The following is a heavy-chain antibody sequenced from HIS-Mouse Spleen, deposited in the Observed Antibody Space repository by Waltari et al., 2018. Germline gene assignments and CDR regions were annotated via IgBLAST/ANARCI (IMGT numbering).Heavy chain of an antibody. Sequence: QVQLVESGGGVVQPGRSLRLSCAASGFTFSSYAMHWVRQAPGKGLAWVAVLSYDGSNKYYADSVKGRFTISRDNSKNTLYLQMNSLRAEDTAVYYCARPKYNWNSIWFDPWGQGTLVTVSS. CDR3: ARPKYNWNSIWFDP. J-gene: IGHJ5*02. D-gene: IGHD1-7*01. V-gene: IGHV3-30*04. CDR1: GFTFSSYA. CDR2: LSYDGSNK.